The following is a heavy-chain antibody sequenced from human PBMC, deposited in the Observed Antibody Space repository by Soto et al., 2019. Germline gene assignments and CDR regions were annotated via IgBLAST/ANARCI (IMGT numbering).Heavy chain of an antibody. D-gene: IGHD5-18*01. J-gene: IGHJ4*02. CDR1: GGSINNFH. CDR2: VFYSGRT. V-gene: IGHV4-59*01. Sequence: NPSETLSLTCSVSGGSINNFHWSWIRQPPGKGLEWIGFVFYSGRTTYNPSLQSRVTISVDTSHNHFSLKLRSVTAADTATYYCARIKSGYSYGSIIDFWGQGKLVTVSS. CDR3: ARIKSGYSYGSIIDF.